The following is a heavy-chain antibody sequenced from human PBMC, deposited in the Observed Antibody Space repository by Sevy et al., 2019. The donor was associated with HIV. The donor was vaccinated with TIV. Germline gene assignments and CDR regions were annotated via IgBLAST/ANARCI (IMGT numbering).Heavy chain of an antibody. V-gene: IGHV1-18*01. CDR3: ARGPRYGSGSYVWFDP. CDR1: GYTFTSYG. J-gene: IGHJ5*02. CDR2: ISAYHGNT. D-gene: IGHD3-10*01. Sequence: ASVKVSCKASGYTFTSYGISWVRQAPGQGLEWMGWISAYHGNTNYAQKLQGRVTMTTDTSTRTAYMELRSLRSDDTAVYYCARGPRYGSGSYVWFDPWGQGTLVTVSS.